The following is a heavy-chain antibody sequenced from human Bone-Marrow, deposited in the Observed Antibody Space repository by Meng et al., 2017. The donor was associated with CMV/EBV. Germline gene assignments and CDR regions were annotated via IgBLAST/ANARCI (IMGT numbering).Heavy chain of an antibody. V-gene: IGHV3-11*01. CDR3: ASVLWGYDCWSGYQMVDYGMDV. J-gene: IGHJ6*02. CDR1: GFTFSDYY. Sequence: GGSLRLSCAASGFTFSDYYMSWIRQAPGKGLEWVSYISSSGSTIYYADSVKGRFTISRDNAKNSLYLQMNSLRAEDTAVYYCASVLWGYDCWSGYQMVDYGMDVWGQGTTVTVSS. D-gene: IGHD3-3*01. CDR2: ISSSGSTI.